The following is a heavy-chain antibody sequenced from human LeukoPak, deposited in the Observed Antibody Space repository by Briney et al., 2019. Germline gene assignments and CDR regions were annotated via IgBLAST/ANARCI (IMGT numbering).Heavy chain of an antibody. Sequence: GSLRLSCAASGFTFSSYGMHWVRQAPGKGLEWVAVISYDGSNKYYADSVKGRFTISRDNSKNTLYLQMNSLRAEDTAAYYCAKDFLPMVMVDWFDYWGQGTLVTVSS. CDR3: AKDFLPMVMVDWFDY. CDR1: GFTFSSYG. V-gene: IGHV3-30*18. J-gene: IGHJ4*02. D-gene: IGHD5-18*01. CDR2: ISYDGSNK.